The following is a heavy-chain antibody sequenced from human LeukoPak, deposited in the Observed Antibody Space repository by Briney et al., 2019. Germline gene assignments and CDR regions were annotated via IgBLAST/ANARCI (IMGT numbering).Heavy chain of an antibody. V-gene: IGHV3-74*01. Sequence: TGGSLSLSCAPSGFTFSSYATSWVRQAPGGGRGWVSSINSDGSNTSYAVCVKGRVTISRDNAKNSLYLQMDSLRADETAVYYCERDTGFSNFDYWGEGTLVAASA. CDR2: INSDGSNT. J-gene: IGHJ4*02. D-gene: IGHD2-8*02. CDR3: ERDTGFSNFDY. CDR1: GFTFSSYA.